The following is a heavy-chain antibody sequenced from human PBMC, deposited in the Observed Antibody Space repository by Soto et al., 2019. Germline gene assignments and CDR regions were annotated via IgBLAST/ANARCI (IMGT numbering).Heavy chain of an antibody. D-gene: IGHD2-15*01. Sequence: SETLSLTCSVSGDSISTVDYFWCWIRQPPGQALEYIGYIYKSATTYYNPSFEGRVAISLDTSKSHFSLNVTSVTAADTAVYFCARGRYCLTGRCFPNWFDSWGQGTLVTVSS. CDR3: ARGRYCLTGRCFPNWFDS. J-gene: IGHJ5*01. CDR2: IYKSATT. CDR1: GDSISTVDYF. V-gene: IGHV4-30-4*01.